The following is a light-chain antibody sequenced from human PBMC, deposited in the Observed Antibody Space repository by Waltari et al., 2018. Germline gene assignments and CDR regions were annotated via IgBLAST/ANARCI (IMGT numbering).Light chain of an antibody. J-gene: IGKJ4*01. CDR2: DAS. CDR3: QQYSGYSGP. V-gene: IGKV1-5*01. Sequence: DIQMTQFPSTLSASVGDRVTLTCRARQIISRGLAWFQQKPGKAPKVLIYDASTLESGVPSRFSGSGSGTEFTLAISSLQPDDFATYYCQQYSGYSGPFGGGS. CDR1: QIISRG.